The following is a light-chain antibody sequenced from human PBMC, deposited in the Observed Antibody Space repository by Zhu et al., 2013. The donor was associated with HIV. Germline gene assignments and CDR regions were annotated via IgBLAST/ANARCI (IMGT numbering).Light chain of an antibody. V-gene: IGKV3-11*01. CDR1: QSVSSY. J-gene: IGKJ1*01. CDR2: DAS. CDR3: QQRNSWPRT. Sequence: EIVLTQSPATLSLSPGERATLSCRASQSVSSYLAWYQQKPSQAPRLLIYDASNRATGIPARFSGSGSGTDFTLTISSLESEDFAVYYCQQRNSWPRTFGQGTKVEIK.